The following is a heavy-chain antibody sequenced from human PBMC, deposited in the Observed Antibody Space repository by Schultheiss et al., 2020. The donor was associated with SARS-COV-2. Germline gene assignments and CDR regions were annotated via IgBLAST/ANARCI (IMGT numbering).Heavy chain of an antibody. CDR3: AKDGDTTMAAYFDY. Sequence: GGSLRLSCAASGFTFSSYGMHWVRQAPGKGLEWVAVISYDGSNKYYADSVKGRFTISRDNSKNTLYLQMNSLRAEDTAVYYCAKDGDTTMAAYFDYWGQGTLVTVSS. CDR2: ISYDGSNK. J-gene: IGHJ4*02. CDR1: GFTFSSYG. V-gene: IGHV3-30*18. D-gene: IGHD5-18*01.